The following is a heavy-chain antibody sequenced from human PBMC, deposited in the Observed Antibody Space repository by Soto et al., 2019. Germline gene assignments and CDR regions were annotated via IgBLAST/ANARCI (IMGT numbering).Heavy chain of an antibody. CDR1: GFTFSSYS. V-gene: IGHV3-21*01. CDR2: ISSSSSYI. Sequence: XESLRLSFAASGFTFSSYSMNWVRQAPGKGLEWVSSISSSSSYIYYADSVKGRFTISRDNAKNSLYLQMNSLRAEDTAVYYCARDRGIAVAGTGVSYYGMDVWGQGTTVTVSS. J-gene: IGHJ6*02. CDR3: ARDRGIAVAGTGVSYYGMDV. D-gene: IGHD6-19*01.